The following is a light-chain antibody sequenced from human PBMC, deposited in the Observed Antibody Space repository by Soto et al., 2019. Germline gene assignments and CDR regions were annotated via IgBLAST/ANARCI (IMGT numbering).Light chain of an antibody. J-gene: IGKJ2*01. CDR1: QTINDW. CDR3: QQYNSYSYT. Sequence: DIQMTQSPSTLSASVGDRVTIACRASQTINDWLAWYQQKPGKAPKLLIYRASNLQSEVPSRFSGSGSGTEYTLTISSLQRDDFATYYCQQYNSYSYTFGQGTKVDIK. CDR2: RAS. V-gene: IGKV1-5*03.